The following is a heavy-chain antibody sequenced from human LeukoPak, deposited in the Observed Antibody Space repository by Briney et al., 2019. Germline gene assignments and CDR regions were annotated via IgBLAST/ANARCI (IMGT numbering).Heavy chain of an antibody. Sequence: SETLSLTCSVSGGSISTTTYYWGWIRQPPGKGLEWIGSIYYSGSTYDNPSLKSRFTISVDTSKNQCSLKLRSVTAAETAVYFCASLLNGAVSHWFDPWGQGTLVTVSS. D-gene: IGHD7-27*01. CDR3: ASLLNGAVSHWFDP. CDR2: IYYSGST. J-gene: IGHJ5*02. CDR1: GGSISTTTYY. V-gene: IGHV4-39*01.